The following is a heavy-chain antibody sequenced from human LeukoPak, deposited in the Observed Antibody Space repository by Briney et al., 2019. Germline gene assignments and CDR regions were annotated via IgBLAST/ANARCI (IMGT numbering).Heavy chain of an antibody. CDR2: ISGSSSYI. D-gene: IGHD1-26*01. J-gene: IGHJ3*02. V-gene: IGHV3-21*01. Sequence: PGGSLRLSCAASGFTFSSYSMSWVRQAPGKGLEWVSSISGSSSYIYYADSVKGRFTISRDNAKNSLYLQMNSLRAEDTAVYYCARGQPTRKWELPYFGGEALDIWGQGTMVTVSS. CDR3: ARGQPTRKWELPYFGGEALDI. CDR1: GFTFSSYS.